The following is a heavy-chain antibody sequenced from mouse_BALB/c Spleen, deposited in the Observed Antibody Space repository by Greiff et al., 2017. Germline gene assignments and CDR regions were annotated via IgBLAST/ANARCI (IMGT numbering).Heavy chain of an antibody. J-gene: IGHJ3*01. D-gene: IGHD1-1*01. Sequence: EVKLVESGGGLVQPGGSMKLSCVASGFTFSNYWMNWVRQSPEKGLEWVAEIRLKSNNYATHYAESVKGRFTISRDDSKSSVYLQMNNLRAEDTGIYYCTREGDYYGRTFAYWGQGTLVTVSA. CDR3: TREGDYYGRTFAY. V-gene: IGHV6-6*02. CDR2: IRLKSNNYAT. CDR1: GFTFSNYW.